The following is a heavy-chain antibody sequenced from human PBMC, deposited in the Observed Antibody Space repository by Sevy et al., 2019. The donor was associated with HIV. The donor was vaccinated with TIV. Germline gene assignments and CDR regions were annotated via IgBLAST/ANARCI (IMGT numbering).Heavy chain of an antibody. CDR3: ARDPSPGITAIQDY. J-gene: IGHJ4*02. CDR2: INSRSTYI. V-gene: IGHV3-21*01. D-gene: IGHD2-21*02. CDR1: GFTFSSFS. Sequence: GGSLRLSCTASGFTFSSFSMSWVRQAPGKGLEWVASINSRSTYIYHAYPVKGRFTISRDNAKNSLYLQMNSLRAEDTAVYYCARDPSPGITAIQDYWGPGTLVTVSS.